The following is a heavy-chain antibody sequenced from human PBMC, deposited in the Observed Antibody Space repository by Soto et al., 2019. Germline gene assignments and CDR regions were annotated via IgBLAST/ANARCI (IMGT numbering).Heavy chain of an antibody. CDR3: ARDQPGYSYGYGLGY. CDR1: GFTFGSYS. D-gene: IGHD5-18*01. Sequence: NPGGSLRLSCAASGFTFGSYSMNWVRQAPGKGLEWVSYISSSYIYYADSVKGRFTISRDNAKNSLYLQMNSLRAEDTAVYYCARDQPGYSYGYGLGYWGQGTLVTVSS. J-gene: IGHJ4*02. CDR2: ISSSYI. V-gene: IGHV3-21*05.